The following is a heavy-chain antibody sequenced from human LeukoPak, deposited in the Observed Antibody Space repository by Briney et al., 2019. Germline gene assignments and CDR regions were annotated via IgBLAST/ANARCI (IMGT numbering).Heavy chain of an antibody. CDR3: VRGSGGFRRYYYFYMDV. V-gene: IGHV3-7*01. D-gene: IGHD2-15*01. CDR2: IKKDGSET. Sequence: GGSLRISCAASGFSFSTYWMNWVRQAPGKGLEWVANIKKDGSETYDVDSVKGRFTISRDNAKNSLYLQMKSLRDEDTAVYYCVRGSGGFRRYYYFYMDVWGKGTTVTVSS. J-gene: IGHJ6*03. CDR1: GFSFSTYW.